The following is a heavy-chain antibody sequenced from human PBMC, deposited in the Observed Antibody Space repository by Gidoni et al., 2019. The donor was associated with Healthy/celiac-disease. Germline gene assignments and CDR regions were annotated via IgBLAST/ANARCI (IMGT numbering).Heavy chain of an antibody. Sequence: EVQLVESGGGLVQPGGSLRLSCAASGVTFSSYWRSWVRQAPGKGLEWVANRKRDGSEEYYVDSVKGRFTISRNNAKNSLYLQMNSLRAEDTAVDYCARDRGLWFGDQNYYGMDVWGQGTTVTVSS. CDR3: ARDRGLWFGDQNYYGMDV. V-gene: IGHV3-7*01. D-gene: IGHD3-10*01. J-gene: IGHJ6*02. CDR1: GVTFSSYW. CDR2: RKRDGSEE.